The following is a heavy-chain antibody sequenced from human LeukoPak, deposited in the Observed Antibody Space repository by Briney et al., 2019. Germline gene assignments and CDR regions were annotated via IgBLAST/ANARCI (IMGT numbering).Heavy chain of an antibody. Sequence: PSETLSLTCAVYGGSFSGYYWSWIRQPPGKGLEWIGEINHSGSTNYNPSLKSRVTISVDTSKNQFSLKLSSVTAADTAVYYCARLSGYYYYFDYWGQGTLVTVSS. V-gene: IGHV4-34*01. J-gene: IGHJ4*02. CDR3: ARLSGYYYYFDY. CDR1: GGSFSGYY. D-gene: IGHD3-22*01. CDR2: INHSGST.